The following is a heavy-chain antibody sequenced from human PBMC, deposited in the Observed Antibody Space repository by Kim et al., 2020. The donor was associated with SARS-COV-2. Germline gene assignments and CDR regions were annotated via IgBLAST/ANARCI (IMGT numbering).Heavy chain of an antibody. J-gene: IGHJ4*02. CDR1: GFTFSSYA. Sequence: GGSLRLSCAASGFTFSSYAMSWVRQAPGKGLEWVSAISGSGGSTYYADSVKGRFTISRDNSKNTLYLQMNSLRAEDTAVYYCAKQKGAYRNGYYFDYWGQGTLLTVSS. CDR3: AKQKGAYRNGYYFDY. CDR2: ISGSGGST. V-gene: IGHV3-23*01. D-gene: IGHD1-26*01.